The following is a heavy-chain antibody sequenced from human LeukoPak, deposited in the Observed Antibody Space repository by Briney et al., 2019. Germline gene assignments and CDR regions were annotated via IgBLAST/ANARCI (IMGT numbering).Heavy chain of an antibody. CDR1: GSRFTSYL. J-gene: IGHJ4*02. CDR2: IDPRDSYT. Sequence: GASLRISGKGSGSRFTSYLITGVRPMPGKGLEWMGRIDPRDSYTNYSPSFQGHVTISADKTISTAYLQWSSQKTSDTAMYYCARHPDYSDSSGYYHFDYWGQGTLVTVSS. V-gene: IGHV5-10-1*01. D-gene: IGHD3-22*01. CDR3: ARHPDYSDSSGYYHFDY.